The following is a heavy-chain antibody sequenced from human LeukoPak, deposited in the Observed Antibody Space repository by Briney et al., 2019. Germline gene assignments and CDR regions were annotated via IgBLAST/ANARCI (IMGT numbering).Heavy chain of an antibody. V-gene: IGHV3-9*01. Sequence: GGSLRLSCAASGFTFDDYAMHWVRQAPGKGLEWVSGISWNAANIGYAESVRGRFTISRDNAGNSLYLQMNSLRPEDTALYYCAKALGSTVTTRTYFDYWGQGTLVTVSS. CDR1: GFTFDDYA. J-gene: IGHJ4*02. CDR2: ISWNAANI. CDR3: AKALGSTVTTRTYFDY. D-gene: IGHD4-17*01.